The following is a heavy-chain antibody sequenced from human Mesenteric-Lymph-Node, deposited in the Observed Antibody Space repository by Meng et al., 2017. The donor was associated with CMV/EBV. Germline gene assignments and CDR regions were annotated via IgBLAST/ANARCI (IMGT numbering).Heavy chain of an antibody. V-gene: IGHV5-51*01. D-gene: IGHD3-10*01. CDR3: ARPRNYASGTYEAYYFDY. CDR2: ISPGDSDI. J-gene: IGHJ4*02. CDR1: FSNYW. Sequence: FSNYWIGWVRQMPGKGLEWMGIISPGDSDIRYSPSFQGQVTISADKSISTAYLQWSSVKASDTAMYYCARPRNYASGTYEAYYFDYWGQGTLVTVSS.